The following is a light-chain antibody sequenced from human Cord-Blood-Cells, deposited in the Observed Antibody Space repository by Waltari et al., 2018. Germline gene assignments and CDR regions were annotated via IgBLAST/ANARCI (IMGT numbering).Light chain of an antibody. V-gene: IGLV6-57*01. Sequence: NFMLTQPHSVSESPGKTVTISCTRSSVSIASNYVHWYQKRPGRSPTTVIYEDNQRPSGVPDRFSGSIDSSSNSASLTISGLKTEDEADYYCQSYDSSNVVFGGGTKLTVL. CDR2: EDN. J-gene: IGLJ2*01. CDR1: SVSIASNY. CDR3: QSYDSSNVV.